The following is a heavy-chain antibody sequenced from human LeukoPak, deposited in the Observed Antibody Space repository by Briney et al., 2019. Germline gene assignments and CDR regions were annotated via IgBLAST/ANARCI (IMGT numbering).Heavy chain of an antibody. CDR3: ARGWGAATHESFDY. V-gene: IGHV4-30-2*03. Sequence: SETLSLTCAVSGGSISSGGYSWSWIRQPPGKGLEWIGSIYYSGSTYYNPSLKSRVTISVDTSKNQFSLKLSSVTAADTAVYYCARGWGAATHESFDYWGRGTLVTVSS. D-gene: IGHD1-26*01. CDR1: GGSISSGGYS. CDR2: IYYSGST. J-gene: IGHJ4*02.